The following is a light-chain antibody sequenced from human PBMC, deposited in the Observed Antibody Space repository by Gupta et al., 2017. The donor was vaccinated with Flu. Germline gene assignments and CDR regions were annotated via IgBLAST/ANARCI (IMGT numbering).Light chain of an antibody. J-gene: IGKJ2*01. CDR3: QHAFSPPRT. CDR2: AGS. CDR1: QSITNY. V-gene: IGKV1-39*01. Sequence: DIQMTQSPSSLSASVGDRVEIACRASQSITNYLNWYQQKPGKAPQLLIFAGSRLQSGVPSRFSGSGFGTDFTLTISDVQPDDFATYYCQHAFSPPRTFGPGTKFDIQ.